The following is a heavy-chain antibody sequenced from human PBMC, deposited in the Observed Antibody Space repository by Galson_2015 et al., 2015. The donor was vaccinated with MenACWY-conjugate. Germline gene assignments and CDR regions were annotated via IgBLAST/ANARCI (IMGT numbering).Heavy chain of an antibody. CDR2: ISDSGAAT. Sequence: SLRLSCAASGFTFNNYWMHWVRQPPGTGLEWVAIISDSGAATHYIDSVKGRFTISRDNSKNTLYLQMSRLRAEDTALYYCAKDVYMDVWGKGTTVSVS. CDR3: AKDVYMDV. J-gene: IGHJ6*03. CDR1: GFTFNNYW. V-gene: IGHV3-23*01.